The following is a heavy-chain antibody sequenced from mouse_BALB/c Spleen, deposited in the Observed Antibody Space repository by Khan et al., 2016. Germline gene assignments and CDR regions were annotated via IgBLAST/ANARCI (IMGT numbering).Heavy chain of an antibody. CDR3: ARGGDYSLYYAIDY. CDR1: GYTFTSYW. V-gene: IGHV1-87*01. CDR2: IYPGDGDT. Sequence: QVQLQQSGAELARPGASVKLSCKASGYTFTSYWMQWVKQRPGQGLEWIGAIYPGDGDTRYTQKFKGKATLTADKSSSTAYMQLSSLASEDSAVYYCARGGDYSLYYAIDYWGQGTSVTVSS. J-gene: IGHJ4*01. D-gene: IGHD1-1*01.